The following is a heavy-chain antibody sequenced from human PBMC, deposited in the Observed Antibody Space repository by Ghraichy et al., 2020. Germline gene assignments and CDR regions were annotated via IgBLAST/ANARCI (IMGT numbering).Heavy chain of an antibody. CDR3: ARDKYGSGSRGMDV. CDR1: EFTFGTYS. V-gene: IGHV3-48*01. CDR2: IDASGRTI. D-gene: IGHD3-10*01. J-gene: IGHJ6*02. Sequence: GSLRLSCEASEFTFGTYSMNWVRQGPGKGLEWVSYIDASGRTIHYADFVRGRFIISRDDSKNSLFLQMNSLRVEDTAVYYCARDKYGSGSRGMDVWGHGTAVTVSS.